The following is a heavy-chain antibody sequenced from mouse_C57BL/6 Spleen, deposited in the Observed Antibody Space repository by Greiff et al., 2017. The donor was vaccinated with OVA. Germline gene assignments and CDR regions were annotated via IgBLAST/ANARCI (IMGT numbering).Heavy chain of an antibody. CDR3: ARSSYDSLFAY. D-gene: IGHD2-4*01. Sequence: QVQLQQPGAELVRPGTSVKLSCKASGYTFTSYWMHWVKQRPGQGLEWIGVIDPSDSYTNYNQKFQGKATLTVDTSSSSAYMQLSSLTSEDSAVYYCARSSYDSLFAYWGQGTLVTVAA. J-gene: IGHJ3*01. V-gene: IGHV1-59*01. CDR1: GYTFTSYW. CDR2: IDPSDSYT.